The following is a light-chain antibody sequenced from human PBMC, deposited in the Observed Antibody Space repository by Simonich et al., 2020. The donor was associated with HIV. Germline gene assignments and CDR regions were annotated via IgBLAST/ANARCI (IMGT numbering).Light chain of an antibody. CDR2: RKN. Sequence: QSVLTQPPSASGTPGQRVTISCSGSSSNIGSNTVNWYQQLPGTAPKLLIFRKNQRPYGVPDRFSGSKSGTSASLAIRGLQSEDEADYYCAAWDDSLSGVVFGGGTKLTVL. CDR1: SSNIGSNT. J-gene: IGLJ2*01. V-gene: IGLV1-44*01. CDR3: AAWDDSLSGVV.